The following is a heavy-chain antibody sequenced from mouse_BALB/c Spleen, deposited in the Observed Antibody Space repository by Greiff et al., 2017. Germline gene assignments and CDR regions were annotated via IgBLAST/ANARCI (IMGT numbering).Heavy chain of an antibody. Sequence: EVHLVESGGDLVKPGGSLKLSCAASGFTFNTYAMNWVRQAPGKGLEWVARIRSKSNNYATYYANSVKDRFTISRDDSQSMLYLQMNNLKTEDTAMYYCVRLWDEGFAYWGQGTLVTVSA. D-gene: IGHD4-1*01. J-gene: IGHJ3*01. V-gene: IGHV10-1*02. CDR2: IRSKSNNYAT. CDR1: GFTFNTYA. CDR3: VRLWDEGFAY.